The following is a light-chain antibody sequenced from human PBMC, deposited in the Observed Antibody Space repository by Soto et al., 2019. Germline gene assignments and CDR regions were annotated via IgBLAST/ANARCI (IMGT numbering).Light chain of an antibody. J-gene: IGLJ1*01. CDR2: DGS. Sequence: QSALTQPRSVSGSPGQSVTISCTGTSSDVGGYNYVSWYQQHPGKAPKLMIYDGSKRPSGVPYRFSGSKSGNTASLTISGLQAEDEADYYCCSYSGSYSLYVFGTGTKLTVL. V-gene: IGLV2-11*01. CDR3: CSYSGSYSLYV. CDR1: SSDVGGYNY.